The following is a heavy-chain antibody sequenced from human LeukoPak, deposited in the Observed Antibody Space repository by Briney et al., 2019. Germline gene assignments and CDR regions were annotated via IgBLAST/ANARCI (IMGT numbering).Heavy chain of an antibody. V-gene: IGHV3-23*01. CDR3: ARGGYSYYQDY. J-gene: IGHJ4*02. D-gene: IGHD5-18*01. CDR1: GFTFSSYA. CDR2: ISGSGGST. Sequence: GGSLRLSCAASGFTFSSYAMSWVRQAPGKGLEWVSAISGSGGSTYYADSVKGRFTISRDNSKNTLYLQMNSLRAEDMAVYYCARGGYSYYQDYWGQGTLVTVSS.